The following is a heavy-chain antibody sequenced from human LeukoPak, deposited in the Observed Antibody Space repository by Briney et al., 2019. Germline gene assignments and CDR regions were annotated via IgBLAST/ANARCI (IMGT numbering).Heavy chain of an antibody. CDR1: GFTFSNAW. V-gene: IGHV3-7*01. J-gene: IGHJ4*02. D-gene: IGHD2-8*02. CDR2: IKEDGSEN. Sequence: GGSLRLSCAASGFTFSNAWMSWVRQAPGKGLEWVANIKEDGSENYYVDSVKGRFTISRDNAKNSLYLQMNSLRAEDTAVYYCARGLWSGTYWGQGTLVTVSS. CDR3: ARGLWSGTY.